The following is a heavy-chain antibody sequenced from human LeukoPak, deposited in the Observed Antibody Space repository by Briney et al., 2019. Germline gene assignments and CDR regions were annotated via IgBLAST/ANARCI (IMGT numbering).Heavy chain of an antibody. CDR1: EYTFTGYY. J-gene: IGHJ2*01. CDR2: FNPNSGGT. D-gene: IGHD3-10*01. CDR3: ARERTYYYFDL. V-gene: IGHV1-2*06. Sequence: GASVKASCKASEYTFTGYYLHWVRQAPGQGLEWMGRFNPNSGGTEYEQKFQGRVTMTRDTSISTAYMELSSLRSDDTAVYYCARERTYYYFDLWGRGTLVTVSS.